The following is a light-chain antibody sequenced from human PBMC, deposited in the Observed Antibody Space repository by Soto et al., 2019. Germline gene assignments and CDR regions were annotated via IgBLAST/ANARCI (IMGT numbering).Light chain of an antibody. CDR2: KAS. V-gene: IGKV1-5*03. CDR3: QQSNSYSWT. J-gene: IGKJ1*01. CDR1: QSVSSW. Sequence: IQMNQSPSTLSASVGDRVTITCRASQSVSSWLAWFQQKPGKAPKLLIYKASSLESGVPSRFSGSGSGTEFTLTISSLQPDDFATYYCQQSNSYSWTFGQGTKVDIK.